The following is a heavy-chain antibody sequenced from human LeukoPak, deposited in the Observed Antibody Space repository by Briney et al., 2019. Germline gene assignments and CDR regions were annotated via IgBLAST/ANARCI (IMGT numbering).Heavy chain of an antibody. Sequence: GSLRLSCAASGFTFSSYAMSWVRQAPGKGLEWIGYKYYDGNSGNTNYNPSLESRVTISVDTSKNHVSLNLTSVTAADTAVYYCVRPESAGTKYRFDYWGQGALVTVSS. J-gene: IGHJ4*02. V-gene: IGHV4-59*01. CDR1: GFTFSSYA. D-gene: IGHD1-1*01. CDR2: KYYDGNSGNT. CDR3: VRPESAGTKYRFDY.